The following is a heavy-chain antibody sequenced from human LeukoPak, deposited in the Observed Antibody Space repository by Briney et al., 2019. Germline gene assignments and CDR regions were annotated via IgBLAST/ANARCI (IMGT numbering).Heavy chain of an antibody. D-gene: IGHD2-2*01. V-gene: IGHV3-48*01. CDR1: GFTFSSYS. CDR3: AKTSLIVVVPAALFDY. J-gene: IGHJ4*02. Sequence: GGSLRLSCAASGFTFSSYSMNWVRQAPGKGLEWVSYISSSSSTIYYADSVKGRFTISRDNSKNTLYLQMNSLRAEDTAVYYCAKTSLIVVVPAALFDYWGQGTLVTVSS. CDR2: ISSSSSTI.